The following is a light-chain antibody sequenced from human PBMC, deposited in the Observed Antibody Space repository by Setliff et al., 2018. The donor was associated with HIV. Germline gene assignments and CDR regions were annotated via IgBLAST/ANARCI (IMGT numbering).Light chain of an antibody. CDR1: SSNIGSNT. V-gene: IGLV1-44*01. Sequence: QSVLTQPPSASGTPGQRVTTSCSGSSSNIGSNTVNWYRQLPGTAPKLLIYSNNQRPSGVPDRFSGSKSGTSASLGISGLQSEDEADYYCAAWDDSLNGQVFGTGTKVTVL. J-gene: IGLJ1*01. CDR2: SNN. CDR3: AAWDDSLNGQV.